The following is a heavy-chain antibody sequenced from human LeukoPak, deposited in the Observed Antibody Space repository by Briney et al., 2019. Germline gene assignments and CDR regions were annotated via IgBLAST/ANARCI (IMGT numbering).Heavy chain of an antibody. J-gene: IGHJ4*02. D-gene: IGHD3-10*01. Sequence: PSETLSLTCAVYGGSFIGYYWSWIRQPPAKELEWIGEINHSGSTNYNPSLKSQVTISVDTSKNQISLKLSSVTAADTGVYYCARLSSKYYGSGSYFVYWGEGTLVTVSS. CDR2: INHSGST. CDR1: GGSFIGYY. CDR3: ARLSSKYYGSGSYFVY. V-gene: IGHV4-34*01.